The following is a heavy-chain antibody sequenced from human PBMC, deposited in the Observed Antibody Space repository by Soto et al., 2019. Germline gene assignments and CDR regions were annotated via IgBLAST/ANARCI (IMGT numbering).Heavy chain of an antibody. V-gene: IGHV1-46*01. CDR2: INPSGGAT. J-gene: IGHJ3*01. CDR1: GYTFTSYY. Sequence: ASVKVSCKASGYTFTSYYMYWVRQAPGQGLEWMGIINPSGGATTYAQRFQGRVTMTRDTSTGTVYMELSSLRSEDTAVYYCARDLVDAFDFWGQGTMDIVSS. CDR3: ARDLVDAFDF.